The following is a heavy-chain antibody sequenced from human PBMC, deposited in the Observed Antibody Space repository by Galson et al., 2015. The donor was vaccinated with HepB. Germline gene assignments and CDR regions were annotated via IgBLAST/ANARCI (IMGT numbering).Heavy chain of an antibody. Sequence: PVKVSCKASGYTFTSYAMHWVRQAPGQRLEWMGWINAGNGNTKYSQKFQGRVTITRDTSASTAYMELSSLRSEDTAVYYCARDGSSWYVPFDYWGQGTLVTVSS. J-gene: IGHJ4*02. D-gene: IGHD6-13*01. CDR2: INAGNGNT. CDR1: GYTFTSYA. V-gene: IGHV1-3*01. CDR3: ARDGSSWYVPFDY.